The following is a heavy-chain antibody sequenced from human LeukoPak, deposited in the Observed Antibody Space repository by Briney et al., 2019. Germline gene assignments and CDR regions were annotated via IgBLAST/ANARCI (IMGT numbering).Heavy chain of an antibody. CDR1: GFSFSSYW. Sequence: GGSLRLSCAASGFSFSSYWMNWVRRAPGKGLEWLANIKEDGSKKYYVDSVKGRFTISRDNAKNSLYLQMNSLRVEDTAVYYCARLGLEVGGPNWFDPWGQGTLVTVSS. J-gene: IGHJ5*02. CDR3: ARLGLEVGGPNWFDP. CDR2: IKEDGSKK. V-gene: IGHV3-7*01. D-gene: IGHD1-1*01.